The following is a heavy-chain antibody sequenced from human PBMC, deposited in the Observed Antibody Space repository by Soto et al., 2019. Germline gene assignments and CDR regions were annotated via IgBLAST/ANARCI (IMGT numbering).Heavy chain of an antibody. J-gene: IGHJ4*02. Sequence: GESLKISCKGSGYSFTTYWIGWVHQMPGKGLEWMGIIYPGDSDTRYSPSFQGQVTFSADKSISTAYLQWSSLKASDTAIYYCARHRGYCSGTTCYSYYFEYWGQGPLVTVSS. CDR1: GYSFTTYW. D-gene: IGHD2-2*01. CDR2: IYPGDSDT. V-gene: IGHV5-51*07. CDR3: ARHRGYCSGTTCYSYYFEY.